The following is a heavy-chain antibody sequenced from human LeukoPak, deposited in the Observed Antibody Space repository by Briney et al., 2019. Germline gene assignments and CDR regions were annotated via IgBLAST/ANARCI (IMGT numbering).Heavy chain of an antibody. J-gene: IGHJ6*02. CDR2: IYYSGST. V-gene: IGHV4-59*08. CDR1: GGSISSYY. D-gene: IGHD1-26*01. CDR3: ARLGSTPGYYYYYGMDV. Sequence: SETLSLTCTVAGGSISSYYWSWIRQPPGKGLEWIGYIYYSGSTNYNPSLKSRVTISVDTSKNQFSLKLSSVTAADTAVYYCARLGSTPGYYYYYGMDVWGQGTTVTVSS.